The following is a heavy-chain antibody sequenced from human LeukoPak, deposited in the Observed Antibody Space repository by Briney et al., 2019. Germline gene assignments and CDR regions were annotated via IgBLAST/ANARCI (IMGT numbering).Heavy chain of an antibody. CDR1: GGSISSSSYY. D-gene: IGHD3-3*01. CDR3: ARSEDFWSGYELPYNWFDP. Sequence: SETLSLTCTVSGGSISSSSYYWGWIRQPPGKGLEWIGSIYYSGSTYYNPSLKSRVTISVDTSKNQFSLKLGSVTAADTAVYYCARSEDFWSGYELPYNWFDPWGQGTLVTVSS. CDR2: IYYSGST. V-gene: IGHV4-39*07. J-gene: IGHJ5*02.